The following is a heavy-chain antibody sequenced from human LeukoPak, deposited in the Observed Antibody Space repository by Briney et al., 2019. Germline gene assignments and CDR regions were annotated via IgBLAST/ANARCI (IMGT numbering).Heavy chain of an antibody. CDR3: ARGAVAGTELDY. Sequence: GGSLRLSCAASGFTFRSHDMSWVRQAPGKGLEWVSSISSSSSYIYYADSVKGRFTISRDNAKNSLYLQMNSLRAEDTAVYYCARGAVAGTELDYWGQGTLVTVSS. CDR2: ISSSSSYI. D-gene: IGHD6-19*01. J-gene: IGHJ4*02. V-gene: IGHV3-21*01. CDR1: GFTFRSHD.